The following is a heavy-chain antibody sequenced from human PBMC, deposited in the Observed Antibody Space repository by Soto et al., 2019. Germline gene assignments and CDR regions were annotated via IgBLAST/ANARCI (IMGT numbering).Heavy chain of an antibody. CDR3: AHRCTSYGYLALDY. D-gene: IGHD3-16*01. Sequence: QLTLKESGPTLVQPTQTLTLTCTFSGFSLSASGVGVGWIRQPPGKALEWLALIYWHDDKRYSPSLKSRLTITKDTTKNQVVLTMTKMDSVDTATYYCAHRCTSYGYLALDYWRQGTLVTVFS. V-gene: IGHV2-5*01. CDR1: GFSLSASGVG. J-gene: IGHJ4*02. CDR2: IYWHDDK.